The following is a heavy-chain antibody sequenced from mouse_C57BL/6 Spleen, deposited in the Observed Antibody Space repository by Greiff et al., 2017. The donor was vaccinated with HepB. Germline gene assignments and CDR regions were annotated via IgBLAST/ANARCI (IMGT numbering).Heavy chain of an antibody. CDR1: GFTFSSYA. CDR3: AKDTTVVAPGFAY. D-gene: IGHD1-1*01. CDR2: ISDGGSYT. Sequence: EVKLMESGGGLVKPGGSLKLSCAASGFTFSSYAMSWVRQTPEKRLEWVATISDGGSYTYYPDNVKGRFTISRDHAKNNLFLQMSHLKSEDTAMYYCAKDTTVVAPGFAYWGQGTLVTVSA. V-gene: IGHV5-4*01. J-gene: IGHJ3*01.